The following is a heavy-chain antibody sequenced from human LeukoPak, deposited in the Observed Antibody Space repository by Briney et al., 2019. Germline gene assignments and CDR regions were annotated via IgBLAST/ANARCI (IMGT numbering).Heavy chain of an antibody. CDR3: GRIAINANNGMDV. V-gene: IGHV3-23*01. J-gene: IGHJ6*02. CDR1: GFTFSSSA. CDR2: ISAGGGDT. Sequence: GGSLRLSCAASGFTFSSSAMTWVRQAPGKGLDWVSAISAGGGDTVYADSVKGRLTISRDNSKNTLYLQMNSLRTEDTAVYYCGRIAINANNGMDVWGQGTTVTVSS. D-gene: IGHD1/OR15-1a*01.